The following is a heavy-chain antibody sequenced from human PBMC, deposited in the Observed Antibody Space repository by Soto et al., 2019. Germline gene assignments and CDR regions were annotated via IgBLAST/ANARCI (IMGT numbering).Heavy chain of an antibody. CDR2: IWYDGSNK. Sequence: GGSLRLSCAASGFTFSSYGMHWVRQAPGKGLEWVAVIWYDGSNKYYADSVKGRFTISRDNSKNTLYLQMNSLRAEDTAVYYCARDESRDYYGSGSYFDYWGQGTLVTVSS. V-gene: IGHV3-33*01. CDR3: ARDESRDYYGSGSYFDY. J-gene: IGHJ4*02. D-gene: IGHD3-10*01. CDR1: GFTFSSYG.